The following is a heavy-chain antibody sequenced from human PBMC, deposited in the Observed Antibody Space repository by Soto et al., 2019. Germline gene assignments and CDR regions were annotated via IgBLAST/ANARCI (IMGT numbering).Heavy chain of an antibody. J-gene: IGHJ4*02. D-gene: IGHD3-16*01. Sequence: ASVKVSCKASGYTFTGYAMHWVRQAPGQRLEWMGWINAGNGNTKYSQKFQGRVTITRDTSASAAYMELSSLSSEDTAVYYCARGLNVYYFDYWGQGTLVTVS. CDR1: GYTFTGYA. V-gene: IGHV1-3*01. CDR3: ARGLNVYYFDY. CDR2: INAGNGNT.